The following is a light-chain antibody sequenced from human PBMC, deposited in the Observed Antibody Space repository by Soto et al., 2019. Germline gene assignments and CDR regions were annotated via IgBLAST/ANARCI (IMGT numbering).Light chain of an antibody. Sequence: EIVLTQSPGTLSLSPGERATLSCRTSETLNSGYLAWYQQKPGQAPRLLIYGASRRATGVPDRFSGSGSGTDFTLTISRLEPEDFAVYFCQQYGSASYTFGQETKLEIK. V-gene: IGKV3-20*01. J-gene: IGKJ2*01. CDR2: GAS. CDR1: ETLNSGY. CDR3: QQYGSASYT.